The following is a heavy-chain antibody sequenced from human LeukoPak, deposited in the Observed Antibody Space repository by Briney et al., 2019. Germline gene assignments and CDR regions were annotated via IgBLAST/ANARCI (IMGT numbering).Heavy chain of an antibody. D-gene: IGHD5-18*01. CDR3: ARGGNSYGSFDY. CDR1: GGTLRSYA. J-gene: IGHJ4*02. V-gene: IGHV1-69*05. CDR2: IIPIFGTT. Sequence: SVKVSCKASGGTLRSYAISRVPQAPGQGLEWMGGIIPIFGTTNYAQKFQGRVTITTDESTSTAYMELSSLRSEDTAVYYFARGGNSYGSFDYWGQGTLVTVSS.